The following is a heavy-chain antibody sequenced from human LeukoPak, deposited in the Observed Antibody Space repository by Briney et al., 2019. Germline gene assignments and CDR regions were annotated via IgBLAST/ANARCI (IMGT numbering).Heavy chain of an antibody. D-gene: IGHD5-24*01. V-gene: IGHV3-33*01. CDR1: GSTFSSYG. CDR3: ARDMATINYAFDI. CDR2: IWYDGSNK. J-gene: IGHJ3*02. Sequence: PGRSLRLSCAASGSTFSSYGMHWVRQAPGKGLEGVAIIWYDGSNKYYADSVKGRFTISRDNSKNTLYLQMNSLRAEDTAVYYCARDMATINYAFDIWGQGTMVTVSS.